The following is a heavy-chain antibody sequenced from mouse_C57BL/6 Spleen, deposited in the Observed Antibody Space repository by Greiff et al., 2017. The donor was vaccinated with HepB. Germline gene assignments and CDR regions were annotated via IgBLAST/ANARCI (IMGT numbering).Heavy chain of an antibody. V-gene: IGHV5-9-1*02. Sequence: EVKLEESGEGLVKPGGSLKLSCAASGFTFSSYAMSWVRQTPEKRLEWVAYISSGGDYIYYADTVKGRFTISRDNARNTLYLQMSSLKSEDTAMYYCTREDYDEDYAYWGQGTLVTVSA. D-gene: IGHD2-4*01. CDR1: GFTFSSYA. J-gene: IGHJ3*01. CDR3: TREDYDEDYAY. CDR2: ISSGGDYI.